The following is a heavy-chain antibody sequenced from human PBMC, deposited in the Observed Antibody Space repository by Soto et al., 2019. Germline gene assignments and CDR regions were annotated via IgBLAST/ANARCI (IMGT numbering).Heavy chain of an antibody. Sequence: SETLSLTCTVSGGSISSSSYYWACIRQPPGKGLEWIGYMYYSGSTYYNPSLKSRVTISVDTPKNQFSLKLSSVTAADTAVYYCARRGYGPGFPYYYGMDVWGQGTTVT. CDR2: MYYSGST. CDR1: GGSISSSSYY. J-gene: IGHJ6*02. V-gene: IGHV4-39*07. CDR3: ARRGYGPGFPYYYGMDV. D-gene: IGHD3-10*01.